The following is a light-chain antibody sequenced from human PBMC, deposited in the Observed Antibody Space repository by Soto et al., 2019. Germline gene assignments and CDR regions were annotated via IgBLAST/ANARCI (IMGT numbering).Light chain of an antibody. V-gene: IGKV3-20*01. CDR2: DAS. CDR3: QQYNSYPYT. CDR1: QSLSSY. J-gene: IGKJ2*01. Sequence: EIVLTQSPGTLSLSPGERATLSCRASQSLSSYLAWYQQKPGQAPRLLIYDASSRATGIPDRFSGSGSGTDFTLTISSLQPDDFATYYCQQYNSYPYTFGQGTKVDIK.